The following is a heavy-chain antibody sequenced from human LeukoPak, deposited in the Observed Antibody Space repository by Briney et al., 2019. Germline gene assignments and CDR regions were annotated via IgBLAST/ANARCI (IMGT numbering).Heavy chain of an antibody. J-gene: IGHJ4*02. D-gene: IGHD6-19*01. CDR1: GFTFSTYV. Sequence: PGGSLRLSCAASGFTFSTYVMHWVRQAPGKGLEWVAVISYDVSNKYYADSVKGRFTISRDNSKNTLYLQMNSLRAEDTAVYYCAKVHSSGWYYFDYWGQGTLVTVSS. CDR3: AKVHSSGWYYFDY. V-gene: IGHV3-30*18. CDR2: ISYDVSNK.